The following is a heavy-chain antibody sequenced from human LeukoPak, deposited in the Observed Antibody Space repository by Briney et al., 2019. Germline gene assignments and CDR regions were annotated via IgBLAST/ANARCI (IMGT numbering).Heavy chain of an antibody. CDR2: ISGSGGST. CDR3: AKAICSSSRMDV. CDR1: GFTFSSYG. D-gene: IGHD6-13*01. Sequence: GGSLRLSCAASGFTFSSYGMSWVRQAPGKGLEWVSAISGSGGSTYYADSVKGRFTISRDNSKNTLYLQMNSLRAEDTAVYYCAKAICSSSRMDVWGQGTTVTVSS. V-gene: IGHV3-23*01. J-gene: IGHJ6*02.